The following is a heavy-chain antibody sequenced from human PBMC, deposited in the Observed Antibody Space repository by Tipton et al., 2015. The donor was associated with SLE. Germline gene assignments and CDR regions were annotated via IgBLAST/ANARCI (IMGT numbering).Heavy chain of an antibody. Sequence: QVQLVQSGAEVKKPGASVKVSCKASGYTFTSYGISWVRQAPGQGLEWMGWISAYNGNTNYAQKLQGRVTMTTDTSTSTAYMELRSLRSDDTAVYYCARDGDCSSTSYWGECYYYGMDVWGQGTTVTVSS. D-gene: IGHD2-2*01. J-gene: IGHJ6*02. CDR1: GYTFTSYG. V-gene: IGHV1-18*01. CDR3: ARDGDCSSTSYWGECYYYGMDV. CDR2: ISAYNGNT.